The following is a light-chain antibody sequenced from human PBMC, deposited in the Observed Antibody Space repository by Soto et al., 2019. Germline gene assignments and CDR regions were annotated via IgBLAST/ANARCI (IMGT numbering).Light chain of an antibody. CDR3: QQYGSSLMYT. CDR1: QSVSSSY. CDR2: GAS. V-gene: IGKV3-20*01. Sequence: EIVLTQSPGTLSLSPGERATLSCRASQSVSSSYLAWYQQRPGQAPRVLIYGASSRATGIPDRFSGSGSGPDFTLTISRLEPEDFAVYYCQQYGSSLMYTFGQGTKLEIK. J-gene: IGKJ2*01.